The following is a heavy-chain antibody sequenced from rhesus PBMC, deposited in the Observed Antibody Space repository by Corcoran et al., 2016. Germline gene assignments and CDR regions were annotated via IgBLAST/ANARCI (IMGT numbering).Heavy chain of an antibody. J-gene: IGHJ4*01. CDR2: INSGGGST. D-gene: IGHD6-25*01. Sequence: GGSRKLSCAASGFTFSSYGMSWVRQAPGKGLEWVSAINSGGGSTNYADSVKGRFTISRDNSKNTLSLQMNSLRAEDTAVYYCAKISRYSGSWNYFDYWGQGVLVTLSS. CDR1: GFTFSSYG. CDR3: AKISRYSGSWNYFDY. V-gene: IGHV3S5*01.